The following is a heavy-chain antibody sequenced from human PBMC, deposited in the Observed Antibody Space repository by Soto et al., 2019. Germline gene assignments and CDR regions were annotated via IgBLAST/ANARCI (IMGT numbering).Heavy chain of an antibody. CDR2: INHSGST. V-gene: IGHV4-34*01. CDR1: GGSFSGYY. J-gene: IGHJ4*02. Sequence: SETLSLTCAVYGGSFSGYYWSWIRQPPGKGLEWIGEINHSGSTTYNPSLKSRVTISVDTSKNQFSLKLSSVTAADTAVYYCARDERQLVYFDYWGQGTLVTVSS. CDR3: ARDERQLVYFDY. D-gene: IGHD6-6*01.